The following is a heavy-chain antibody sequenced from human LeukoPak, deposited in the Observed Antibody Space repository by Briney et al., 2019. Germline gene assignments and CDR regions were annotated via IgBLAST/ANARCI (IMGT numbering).Heavy chain of an antibody. D-gene: IGHD5-24*01. CDR1: GGSINHYH. V-gene: IGHV4-59*01. CDR3: ARARDGSNFYFDY. J-gene: IGHJ4*02. CDR2: IYYSGST. Sequence: SETLSLTCTVSGGSINHYHWNWIRQPPGKGLEWIGYIYYSGSTNYNPSLKSRVTISVDTSNNQFSLKLNSVTAADTAVYYCARARDGSNFYFDYWGQGTLVTVSS.